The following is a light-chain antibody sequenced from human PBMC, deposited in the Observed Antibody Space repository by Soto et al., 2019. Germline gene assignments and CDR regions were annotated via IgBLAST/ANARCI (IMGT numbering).Light chain of an antibody. CDR2: EAS. CDR3: QQSHSSPPT. V-gene: IGKV1-39*01. CDR1: HNIVTY. J-gene: IGKJ2*01. Sequence: DIHMAQSPPSLSASVGDRVTITCRASHNIVTYLNWYQQKAGKAPSLLIYEASHLLSGVPFRFFGSGSGTDFTLTIDNLQHEDSATYYCQQSHSSPPTFGQGTKLEIK.